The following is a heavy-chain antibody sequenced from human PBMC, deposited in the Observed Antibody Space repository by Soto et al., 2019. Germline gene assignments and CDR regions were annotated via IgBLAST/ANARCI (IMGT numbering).Heavy chain of an antibody. CDR1: GYSFTNND. CDR3: ARMATFGSLNWFDP. J-gene: IGHJ5*02. Sequence: ASVKVSCRASGYSFTNNDVSWVRQATGQGLEWMGWMDPGSGDTGYAQKFQGRVTMTRDISIATAYMELSSLRSDDTAIYYCARMATFGSLNWFDPWGQGTLVTAPQ. CDR2: MDPGSGDT. D-gene: IGHD3-16*01. V-gene: IGHV1-8*01.